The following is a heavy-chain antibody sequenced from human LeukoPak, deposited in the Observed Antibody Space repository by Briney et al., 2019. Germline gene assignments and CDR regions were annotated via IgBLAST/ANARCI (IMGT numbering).Heavy chain of an antibody. CDR3: ARDRKQWLESGAFDI. V-gene: IGHV3-11*01. CDR2: ISSSGSTI. Sequence: GGSLRLSCAASGLTFSDYYMSWIRQAPGKGLEWVSYISSSGSTIYYADSVKGRFTISRDNAKNSLYLQMNSLRAEDTAVYYCARDRKQWLESGAFDIWGQGTMVTVSS. CDR1: GLTFSDYY. D-gene: IGHD6-19*01. J-gene: IGHJ3*02.